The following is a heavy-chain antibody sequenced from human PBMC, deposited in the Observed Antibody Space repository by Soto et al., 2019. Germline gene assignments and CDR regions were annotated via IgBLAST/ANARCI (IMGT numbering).Heavy chain of an antibody. CDR2: IWHDGSQK. CDR1: GFTFSRYG. Sequence: QVQLVESGGGVVQPGRSLRLSCAASGFTFSRYGMHWVRQAPGKGLEWVAVIWHDGSQKYYADSVKGRFTISREDSDDTLYVRMNSLRAEDTAVYYCARDPESCSGGSCVAFDLWGQGTMVTVSS. CDR3: ARDPESCSGGSCVAFDL. V-gene: IGHV3-33*01. D-gene: IGHD2-15*01. J-gene: IGHJ3*01.